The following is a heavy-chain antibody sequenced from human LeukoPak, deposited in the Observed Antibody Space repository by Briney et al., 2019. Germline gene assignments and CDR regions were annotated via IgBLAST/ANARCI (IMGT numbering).Heavy chain of an antibody. Sequence: GGSLRLSCAASGFTFSSYSMNWVRQAPGKGLEWVSSVSSSSTYIYYADSVKGRFTISRDNAKNSLYLQMNSLRVEDTAVYYCARVGCSGGRCPGYGMDVWGQGTTVTVSS. CDR3: ARVGCSGGRCPGYGMDV. CDR2: VSSSSTYI. CDR1: GFTFSSYS. D-gene: IGHD2-15*01. J-gene: IGHJ6*02. V-gene: IGHV3-21*01.